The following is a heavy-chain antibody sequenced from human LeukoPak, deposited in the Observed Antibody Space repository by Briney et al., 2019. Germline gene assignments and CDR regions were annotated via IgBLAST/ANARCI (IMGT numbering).Heavy chain of an antibody. CDR3: ARVGAYYDSSAYHDY. CDR1: GYTFTGYY. V-gene: IGHV1-2*02. CDR2: INPNSGGT. Sequence: GASVKVSCRASGYTFTGYYMHWVRQAPGQGLEWMGYINPNSGGTNYAQMFQGRVTMTRDTSISTAYMELSRLRSDDTAVYYCARVGAYYDSSAYHDYWGQGTLVTVSS. J-gene: IGHJ4*02. D-gene: IGHD3-22*01.